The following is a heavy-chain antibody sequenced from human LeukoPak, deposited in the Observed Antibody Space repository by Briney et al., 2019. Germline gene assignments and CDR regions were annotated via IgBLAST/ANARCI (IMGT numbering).Heavy chain of an antibody. CDR1: GFTFSSYG. D-gene: IGHD6-13*01. Sequence: PGGSLRLSCAASGFTFSSYGMHWVRQAPGKGLEWVAVISYDGSNKYYADSVKGRFTISRDNSKITLYLQMNSLSTEDTAVYYCAKDPYSNSGLIDYWGQGTLVTVSS. V-gene: IGHV3-30*18. CDR2: ISYDGSNK. J-gene: IGHJ4*02. CDR3: AKDPYSNSGLIDY.